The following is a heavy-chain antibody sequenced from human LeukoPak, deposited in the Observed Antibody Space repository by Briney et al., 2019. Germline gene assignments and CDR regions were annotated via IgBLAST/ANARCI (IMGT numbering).Heavy chain of an antibody. CDR1: GGTFSSYA. J-gene: IGHJ6*03. CDR3: ARRGRIVVVPAAPQDYYYYMDV. V-gene: IGHV1-69*13. CDR2: IIPIFGTA. D-gene: IGHD2-2*01. Sequence: SVKVSCKASGGTFSSYAISWVRQAPGQGLKWMGGIIPIFGTANYAQKFQGRVTITADESTSTAYMELSSLRSEDTAVYYCARRGRIVVVPAAPQDYYYYMDVWGKGTTVTVSS.